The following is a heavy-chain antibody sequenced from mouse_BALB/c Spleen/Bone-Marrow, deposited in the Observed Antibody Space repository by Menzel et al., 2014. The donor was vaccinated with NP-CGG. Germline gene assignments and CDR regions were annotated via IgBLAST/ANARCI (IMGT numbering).Heavy chain of an antibody. D-gene: IGHD2-2*01. J-gene: IGHJ4*01. V-gene: IGHV1-69*01. CDR1: GYTFTDYW. CDR2: IDTSDSYT. CDR3: AREDYGYGAMDY. Sequence: QVQLKQSGAELVMPGASVKMSCKASGYTFTDYWMHWVKQRPGQGLEWIGAIDTSDSYTSYNQKFKGKATLTVGESSSTAYMQLSSLTSEDSAVYYCAREDYGYGAMDYWGQGTSVTVSS.